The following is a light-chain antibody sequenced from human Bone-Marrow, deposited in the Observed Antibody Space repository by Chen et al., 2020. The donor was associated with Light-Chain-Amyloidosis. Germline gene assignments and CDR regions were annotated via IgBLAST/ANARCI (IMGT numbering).Light chain of an antibody. CDR3: QVWDRSSDRPV. Sequence: SYVLTQPSSVSVAPGQTATIACGGNNIGSPSVHWYQQTPGQAPLLVVYDDSDRPSGIPERLSGSNSGNPATLAISRVEAGDEADYYCQVWDRSSDRPVFGGGTKLTVL. V-gene: IGLV3-21*02. J-gene: IGLJ3*02. CDR2: DDS. CDR1: NIGSPS.